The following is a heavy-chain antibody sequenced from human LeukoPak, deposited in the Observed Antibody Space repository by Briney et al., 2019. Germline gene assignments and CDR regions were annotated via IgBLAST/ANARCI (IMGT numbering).Heavy chain of an antibody. CDR1: GFTFSTYS. CDR3: ARPPNAGYYYYMDV. Sequence: GGSLRLSCAASGFTFSTYSINWVRQAPGKGLEWVSSISSSSSYIYYADSVKSRFIISRDNAKNSLYLQMNSLRAEDTAVYYCARPPNAGYYYYMDVWGKGTTVTVSS. D-gene: IGHD2-2*01. J-gene: IGHJ6*03. CDR2: ISSSSSYI. V-gene: IGHV3-21*01.